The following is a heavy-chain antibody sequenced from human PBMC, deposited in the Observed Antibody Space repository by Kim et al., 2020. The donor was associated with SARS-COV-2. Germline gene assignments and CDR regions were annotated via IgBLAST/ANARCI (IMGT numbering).Heavy chain of an antibody. CDR3: ARDGPTRPDPFSGSYRMENWYFDL. Sequence: SETLSLTCTVSGGSISSSSYYWGWIRQPPGKGLEWIGSIYYSGSTYYNPSLKSRVTISVDTSKNQFSLKLSSVTAADTAVYYCARDGPTRPDPFSGSYRMENWYFDLWGRGTVVTVSS. CDR2: IYYSGST. J-gene: IGHJ2*01. D-gene: IGHD1-26*01. CDR1: GGSISSSSYY. V-gene: IGHV4-39*01.